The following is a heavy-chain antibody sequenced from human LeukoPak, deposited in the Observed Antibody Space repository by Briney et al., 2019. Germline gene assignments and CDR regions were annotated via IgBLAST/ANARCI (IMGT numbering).Heavy chain of an antibody. V-gene: IGHV4-34*01. CDR1: GGSFSGYY. CDR2: INHSGST. D-gene: IGHD6-6*01. J-gene: IGHJ4*02. Sequence: SETLSLTCAVYGGSFSGYYWSWIRQPPGKGLEWIGEINHSGSTNYNPSLKSRVTISVDTSKNQFSLKLNSVTAADTAVYYCARGQSSSFGFDYWGQGTLVTVSS. CDR3: ARGQSSSFGFDY.